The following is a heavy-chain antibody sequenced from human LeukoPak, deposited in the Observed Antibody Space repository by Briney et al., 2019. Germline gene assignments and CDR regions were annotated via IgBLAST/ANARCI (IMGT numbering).Heavy chain of an antibody. Sequence: GGSLRLSCAASGFTFSSYAMSWVRQAPGKGLEWVSSISGSGGSTYYADSVKGRFTISRDNSKNTLSLRMNSLRAEDTAVYYCAKASHSSGWHYFDYWGQGTLVTVSS. V-gene: IGHV3-23*01. CDR2: ISGSGGST. D-gene: IGHD6-19*01. CDR1: GFTFSSYA. CDR3: AKASHSSGWHYFDY. J-gene: IGHJ4*02.